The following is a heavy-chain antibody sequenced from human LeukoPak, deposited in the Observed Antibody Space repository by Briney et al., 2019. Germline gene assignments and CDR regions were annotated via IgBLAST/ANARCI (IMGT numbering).Heavy chain of an antibody. D-gene: IGHD1-26*01. V-gene: IGHV3-23*01. CDR2: ISGSGRST. Sequence: GGSLRLSCAASGFTFSNGWMCWVRQAPGTGLEWASAISGSGRSTYYADSVKRRLTISRDNSNNTRYLQLNSLRAGDTAVEYCAVFGWELLWFDPWGEGTLVTVSS. J-gene: IGHJ5*02. CDR3: AVFGWELLWFDP. CDR1: GFTFSNGW.